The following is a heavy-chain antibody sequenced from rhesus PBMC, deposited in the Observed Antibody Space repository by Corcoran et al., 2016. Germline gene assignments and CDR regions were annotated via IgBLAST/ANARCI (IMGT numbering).Heavy chain of an antibody. J-gene: IGHJ4*01. V-gene: IGHV4S9*01. CDR3: SRGPGAWFFDY. CDR1: GGSIRDNYY. D-gene: IGHD6-31*01. Sequence: VQLQGSGPGLVKPSETLALTCDVSGGSIRDNYYGPWMRHPPGKGLEWIGNVYGKHASTAYTPSLKSRVTISKDTSKNQFFLNLNSVTAADTAIYYCSRGPGAWFFDYWGQGVLVTVSS. CDR2: VYGKHAST.